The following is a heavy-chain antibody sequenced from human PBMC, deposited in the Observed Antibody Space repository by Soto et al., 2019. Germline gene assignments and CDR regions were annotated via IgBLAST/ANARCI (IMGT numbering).Heavy chain of an antibody. CDR3: ARDQPLRGGGFDY. CDR2: IWYDGSNK. CDR1: GITFSSYG. D-gene: IGHD3-10*01. V-gene: IGHV3-33*01. Sequence: GGSLRVFCATSGITFSSYGMQWVRQAPGKGLEWVGVIWYDGSNKYYADSVKGRFTISRDNSKNTLYLQINSLRAEDTAVYYCARDQPLRGGGFDYWGQGTLVTVSS. J-gene: IGHJ4*02.